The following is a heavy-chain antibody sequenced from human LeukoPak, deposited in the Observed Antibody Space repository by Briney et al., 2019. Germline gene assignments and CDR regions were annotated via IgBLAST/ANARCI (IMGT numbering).Heavy chain of an antibody. J-gene: IGHJ4*02. V-gene: IGHV3-21*06. D-gene: IGHD3-10*01. Sequence: GGSLRLSCAASGFTFSSYSMNWVRQAPVKGLEWVSSISTSSSYIYYTDSMKGRFTISRDNAKNSLYLQMNSLRAEDTAVYYCARDAYGRDYFDCWGQGTLVTVSS. CDR2: ISTSSSYI. CDR1: GFTFSSYS. CDR3: ARDAYGRDYFDC.